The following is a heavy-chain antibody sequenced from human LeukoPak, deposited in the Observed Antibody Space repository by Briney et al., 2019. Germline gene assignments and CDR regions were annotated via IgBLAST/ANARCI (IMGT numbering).Heavy chain of an antibody. CDR1: GFTFSSYA. CDR2: ISGRGGST. CDR3: AKDQDRYYYDSSGPQYFDY. Sequence: PGGSLRLSCAASGFTFSSYAMSWVRQAPGKGLQWVSAISGRGGSTYYADSVKGRFTISRDNSKNTLYLQMNSLRAEDTAVYYCAKDQDRYYYDSSGPQYFDYWGQGTLVTVSS. D-gene: IGHD3-22*01. V-gene: IGHV3-23*01. J-gene: IGHJ4*02.